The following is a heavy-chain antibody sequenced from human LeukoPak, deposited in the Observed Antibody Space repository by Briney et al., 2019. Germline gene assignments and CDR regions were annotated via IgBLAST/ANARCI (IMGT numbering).Heavy chain of an antibody. Sequence: SETLSLTCTVSGVSISSYYWSWIRQPAGKGLEWIGRIYTSGSTNYNPSLKSRVTMSVDTSKNQFSLKLSSVTAADTAVYYCARDSGGSYSVEYYFDYWGQGTLVTVSS. CDR2: IYTSGST. J-gene: IGHJ4*02. D-gene: IGHD1-26*01. CDR3: ARDSGGSYSVEYYFDY. CDR1: GVSISSYY. V-gene: IGHV4-4*07.